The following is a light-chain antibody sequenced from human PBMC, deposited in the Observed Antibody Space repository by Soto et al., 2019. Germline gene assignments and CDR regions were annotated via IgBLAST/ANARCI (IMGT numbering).Light chain of an antibody. CDR3: QSYERSLSGSHVV. Sequence: QSVLTQPPSVSGAPGQRVTISCTGSSSNIGAGYDVHWYQQLPGTAPKLLIYGNSNRPSGVPDRFSGSKSGTSASLAITGLQAEDEADYYCQSYERSLSGSHVVFGGGTKLTVL. CDR1: SSNIGAGYD. V-gene: IGLV1-40*01. CDR2: GNS. J-gene: IGLJ2*01.